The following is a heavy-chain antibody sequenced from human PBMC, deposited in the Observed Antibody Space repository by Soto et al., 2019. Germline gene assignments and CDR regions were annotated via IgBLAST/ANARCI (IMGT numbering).Heavy chain of an antibody. V-gene: IGHV3-23*01. CDR3: AKVSIEYSASVDH. CDR2: ISARVGSS. CDR1: GFSFKSYA. J-gene: IGHJ4*01. Sequence: EVQLLESGGGLVQPGGSLRLACAASGFSFKSYAMVWVRQAPGQGLEWVSVISARVGSSYFADSLKGRFTISRDHSQNVLSLEMNNLRAEDTATYFCAKVSIEYSASVDHWGHGTLVIVAS. D-gene: IGHD5-12*01.